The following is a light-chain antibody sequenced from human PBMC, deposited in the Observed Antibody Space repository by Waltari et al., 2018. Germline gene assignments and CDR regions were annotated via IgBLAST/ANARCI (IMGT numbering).Light chain of an antibody. V-gene: IGKV3-15*01. J-gene: IGKJ1*01. CDR1: QSVRSN. Sequence: ELVMTQSPATLSVSPGEGATLSCRASQSVRSNLAWYQQKPGQAPRLLIYGGSTRATGIPARFNGGGSGTEFTLTISSLQSEDFATYYCQQYNNWPGTFGQGTKVEIK. CDR3: QQYNNWPGT. CDR2: GGS.